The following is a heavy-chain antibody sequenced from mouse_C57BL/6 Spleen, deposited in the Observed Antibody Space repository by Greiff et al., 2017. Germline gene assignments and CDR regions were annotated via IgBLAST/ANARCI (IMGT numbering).Heavy chain of an antibody. V-gene: IGHV1-15*01. CDR3: TRRIYYCGSSCGEDAMGY. CDR1: GYTFTDYE. CDR2: IDPETGGT. D-gene: IGHD1-1*01. J-gene: IGHJ4*01. Sequence: QVQLQQSGAELVRPGASVTLSCKASGYTFTDYEMHWVKQTPVHGLEWIGAIDPETGGTAYNQKFKGKAILTADKSSSTAYMELRSLTSEVSAVYYCTRRIYYCGSSCGEDAMGYWGQGTSVTVSS.